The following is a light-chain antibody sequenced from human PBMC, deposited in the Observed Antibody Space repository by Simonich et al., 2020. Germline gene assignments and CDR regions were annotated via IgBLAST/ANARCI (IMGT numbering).Light chain of an antibody. CDR3: SSYTSSSTWV. CDR1: SSDVGSYNL. V-gene: IGLV2-14*02. J-gene: IGLJ3*02. Sequence: QSALTQPASVSGSPGQSITISCTGTSSDVGSYNLVSCYQQHPGKAPKLMIYAGRKRPSGVYNRFSGSKSGNTASLTISGLQAEDEADYYCSSYTSSSTWVFGGGTKLTVL. CDR2: AGR.